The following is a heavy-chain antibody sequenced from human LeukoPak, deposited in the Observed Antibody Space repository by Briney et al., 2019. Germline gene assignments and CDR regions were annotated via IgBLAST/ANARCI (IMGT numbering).Heavy chain of an antibody. J-gene: IGHJ4*02. CDR2: INSDGSST. V-gene: IGHV3-74*01. Sequence: QSGGSLRLSCAASGFTFRSYWMHWVRQAPGKGLVWVSRINSDGSSTRYADSVKGRFTISRGNAKNTLYLQMNSLRAEDTAVYYCARTWELLPDFDYWGQGTLVTVSS. CDR1: GFTFRSYW. D-gene: IGHD1-26*01. CDR3: ARTWELLPDFDY.